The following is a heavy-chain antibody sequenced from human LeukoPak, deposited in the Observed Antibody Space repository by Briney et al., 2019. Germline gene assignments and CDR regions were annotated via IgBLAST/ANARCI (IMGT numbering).Heavy chain of an antibody. Sequence: ASVKVSCKASGYTFTSYYMHWVRQAPGQGLEWMGIINPSGGSTSYAQKFQGRVTMTRDMSTSTVYMELSSLRSEDTAVYYCARVAYDSSGYYYVDYFDYWGQGTLVTVSS. D-gene: IGHD3-22*01. CDR1: GYTFTSYY. CDR2: INPSGGST. J-gene: IGHJ4*02. V-gene: IGHV1-46*01. CDR3: ARVAYDSSGYYYVDYFDY.